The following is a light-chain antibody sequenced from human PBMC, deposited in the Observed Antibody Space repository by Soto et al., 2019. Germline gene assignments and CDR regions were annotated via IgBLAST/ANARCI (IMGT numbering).Light chain of an antibody. J-gene: IGLJ7*01. V-gene: IGLV1-47*01. CDR3: LLWDDSVSGGV. CDR1: SSNIGSNY. Sequence: QSVLTQPPSVFGTPGQRVTISCSGSSSNIGSNYVYWYQQLPGTAPKLLIYRDNQRPSGVPDRFSGSKSGTSASLAISGLRSEDEADYYCLLWDDSVSGGVFGGGTQLTVL. CDR2: RDN.